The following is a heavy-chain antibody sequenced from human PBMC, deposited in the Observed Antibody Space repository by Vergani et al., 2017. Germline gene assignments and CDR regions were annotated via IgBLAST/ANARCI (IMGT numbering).Heavy chain of an antibody. CDR3: ARVMYRDEASTGYRLEGMDI. V-gene: IGHV4-59*11. Sequence: QVQLQESGPGLVKPSETLSLTCAVSTGLMSSRYWSWIRQPPGKGLEWIGYIYSTGSTNYNPSLNSRVTMSVDTSKNQFSLKLRSVTAADTAVYFCARVMYRDEASTGYRLEGMDIWGQGTTVTISS. J-gene: IGHJ6*02. CDR2: IYSTGST. D-gene: IGHD3-9*01. CDR1: TGLMSSRY.